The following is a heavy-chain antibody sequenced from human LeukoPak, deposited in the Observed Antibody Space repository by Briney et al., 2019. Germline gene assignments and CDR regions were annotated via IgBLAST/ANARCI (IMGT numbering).Heavy chain of an antibody. CDR3: GDLGSAGTDH. V-gene: IGHV3-72*01. CDR1: GFTFSPHY. D-gene: IGHD3-10*01. Sequence: GSLRLSCAASGFTFSPHYMDWVRQSPGQGLEWVGLIRNKANGYTTIYAASVKGRFTISRDDSKNSVNLQMDSLKTEDTAVYYCGDLGSAGTDHWGQGTLVTVSS. CDR2: IRNKANGYTT. J-gene: IGHJ4*02.